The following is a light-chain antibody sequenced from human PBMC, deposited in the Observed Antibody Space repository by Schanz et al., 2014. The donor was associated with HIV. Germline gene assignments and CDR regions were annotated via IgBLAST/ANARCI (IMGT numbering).Light chain of an antibody. J-gene: IGKJ4*01. CDR2: GTS. CDR1: QSVSAN. Sequence: EIVMTQSPATLSVSPGERATLSCRASQSVSANLAWYQQKPGQAPRLLIYGTSTRATGIPARFSGSGSGTEFTLTISSLEPEDFAVYYCQYFGNSGGTFGGGTKVEIK. CDR3: QYFGNSGGT. V-gene: IGKV3-15*01.